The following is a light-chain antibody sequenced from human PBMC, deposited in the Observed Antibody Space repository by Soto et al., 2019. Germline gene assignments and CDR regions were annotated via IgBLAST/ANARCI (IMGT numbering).Light chain of an antibody. CDR2: AAS. V-gene: IGKV1-27*01. Sequence: DIQMTQSPSSLSASVGDRVTITCRASQGISNYLAWYQQIPGKVPKLLIYAASTLQSGVLSRFSGSGSGTDFTLTISSLQPEDVATYYCQKYTNVPAFGGGTKVEIK. CDR1: QGISNY. CDR3: QKYTNVPA. J-gene: IGKJ4*01.